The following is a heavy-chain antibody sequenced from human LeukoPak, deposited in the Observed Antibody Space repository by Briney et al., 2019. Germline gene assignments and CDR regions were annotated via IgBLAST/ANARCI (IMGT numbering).Heavy chain of an antibody. J-gene: IGHJ3*02. D-gene: IGHD2-15*01. CDR3: ARGRYCSADICSGGDAFDI. V-gene: IGHV4-4*07. CDR1: GGSINNYY. CDR2: IYTRGST. Sequence: SETLSLTCTVYGGSINNYYWSWIRQPAGKGLEWIGRIYTRGSTNYNPSLKSRVTMSVDTSKNQFSLKLSSVTAADTAVYYCARGRYCSADICSGGDAFDIWGQGTMVSVSS.